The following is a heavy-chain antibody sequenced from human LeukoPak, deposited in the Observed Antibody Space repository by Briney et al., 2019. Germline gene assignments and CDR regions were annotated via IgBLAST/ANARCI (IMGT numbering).Heavy chain of an antibody. V-gene: IGHV3-7*01. CDR3: AREVAVAGKSFDY. D-gene: IGHD6-19*01. Sequence: GGSLRLSCAASGFPFSSHWLSWFRQSPGKGLEWVAHIKQDGSEKYYVDSVKGRFTISRDNARNSQFLQMNSLRAEDTAVYYCAREVAVAGKSFDYWGQGTLVTVSS. CDR1: GFPFSSHW. CDR2: IKQDGSEK. J-gene: IGHJ4*02.